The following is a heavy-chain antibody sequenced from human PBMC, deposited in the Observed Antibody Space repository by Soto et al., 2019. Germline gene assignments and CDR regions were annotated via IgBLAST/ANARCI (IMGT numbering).Heavy chain of an antibody. J-gene: IGHJ5*02. CDR2: IDWDDDK. CDR3: ARTHAYYDILTGYYSDWFDP. V-gene: IGHV2-70*01. Sequence: SGPTQVNPTQTLTLTSTFSGFSLSTSGMCGSWIRQPPGKALEWLALIDWDDDKYYSTSLKTRLTISKDTSKNQVVLTMTNMDPVDTATYYCARTHAYYDILTGYYSDWFDPWGQGTLVTVSS. CDR1: GFSLSTSGMC. D-gene: IGHD3-9*01.